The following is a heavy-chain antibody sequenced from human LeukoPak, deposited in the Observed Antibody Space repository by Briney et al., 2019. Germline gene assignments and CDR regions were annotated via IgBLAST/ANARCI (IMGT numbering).Heavy chain of an antibody. CDR3: ARVGGMTTINNAAFDI. CDR2: IYYSGST. J-gene: IGHJ3*02. D-gene: IGHD5-24*01. V-gene: IGHV4-59*01. Sequence: SETLSLTCTVSGGSISSYYWSWIRQPPGKGLEWIGYIYYSGSTNYNPSLKSRVTISIDKSKKQFSLKLISVTAADTAIYYCARVGGMTTINNAAFDIWGQGTMVTVSS. CDR1: GGSISSYY.